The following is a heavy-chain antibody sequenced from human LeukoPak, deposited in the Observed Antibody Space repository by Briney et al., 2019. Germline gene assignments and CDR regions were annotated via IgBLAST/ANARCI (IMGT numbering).Heavy chain of an antibody. CDR2: INTDGGTT. J-gene: IGHJ3*02. D-gene: IGHD3-16*01. Sequence: GWSLRLSCAASGFTFSTYWMHWVRQTPGKGLVWVSRINTDGGTTAYADSVKGRFTISRDNAKNTLDLQMNSLRAEDTAVYYCAREIIGGADWDAFDIWGQGTMVTVSS. V-gene: IGHV3-74*01. CDR3: AREIIGGADWDAFDI. CDR1: GFTFSTYW.